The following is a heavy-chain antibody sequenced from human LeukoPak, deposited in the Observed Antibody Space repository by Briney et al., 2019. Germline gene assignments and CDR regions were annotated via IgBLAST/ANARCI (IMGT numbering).Heavy chain of an antibody. CDR1: GFIFSSYG. Sequence: GGSLRLSCAASGFIFSSYGMHWVRQAPGKGLEWVAVIWFDGSNKYYADSVKGRFTISRDNSKNMLYLQMNSLRAEDTAVFYCARSTYFGVYWGQGILVTVSS. CDR2: IWFDGSNK. D-gene: IGHD2/OR15-2a*01. V-gene: IGHV3-33*01. J-gene: IGHJ4*02. CDR3: ARSTYFGVY.